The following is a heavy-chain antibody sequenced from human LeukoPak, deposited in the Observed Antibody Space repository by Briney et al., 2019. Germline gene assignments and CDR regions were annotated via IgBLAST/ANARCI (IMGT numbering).Heavy chain of an antibody. D-gene: IGHD3-10*01. J-gene: IGHJ4*02. CDR2: MNPNSGNT. CDR1: GYTFTSYD. Sequence: ASVKVSCKASGYTFTSYDINWVRQATGQGLEWMGWMNPNSGNTGYAQKLQGRVTMTRNTSISTAYMELSSLRSEDTAVYYCARVWGITMVRGAAYYFDYWGQGTLVTVSS. V-gene: IGHV1-8*01. CDR3: ARVWGITMVRGAAYYFDY.